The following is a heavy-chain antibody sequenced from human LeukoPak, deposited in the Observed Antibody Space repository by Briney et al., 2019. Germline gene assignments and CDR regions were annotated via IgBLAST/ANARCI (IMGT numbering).Heavy chain of an antibody. V-gene: IGHV3-23*01. D-gene: IGHD7-27*01. CDR1: GFTFSSYT. CDR2: ITTGDGNT. Sequence: QPGGSLRLSCTASGFTFSSYTMTWVRQAPGKGLKWVSTITTGDGNTYYADSVKGRFTVSRDDSENTLYLQMNSLRAEDTAVYYCAKDGGLWVSAHWGDSWGRGTLVTVSS. CDR3: AKDGGLWVSAHWGDS. J-gene: IGHJ4*02.